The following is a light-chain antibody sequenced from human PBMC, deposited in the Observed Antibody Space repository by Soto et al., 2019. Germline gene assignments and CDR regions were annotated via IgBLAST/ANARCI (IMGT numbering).Light chain of an antibody. CDR2: GAS. V-gene: IGKV3-20*01. J-gene: IGKJ4*01. CDR3: QQYGSSPLT. CDR1: QSVTSTY. Sequence: EIVLTQSPGTLSLSPGERATLSCRASQSVTSTYLAWYQQKPGQAPSLLIYGASNRATGIPDRFTGSGSGTDFTLTISRLEPEDFAVYYCQQYGSSPLTFGRWTKVEIK.